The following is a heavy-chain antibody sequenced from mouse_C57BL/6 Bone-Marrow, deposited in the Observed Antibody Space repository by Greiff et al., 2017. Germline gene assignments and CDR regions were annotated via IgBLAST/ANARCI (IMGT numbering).Heavy chain of an antibody. CDR2: IDPSDSYT. CDR1: GYTFTSYW. CDR3: AIYYDYDGAY. D-gene: IGHD2-4*01. J-gene: IGHJ3*01. Sequence: VQLQQPGAELVKPGASVKLSCKASGYTFTSYWMQWVKQRPGQGLEWIGEIDPSDSYTNYNQKFKGKATLTVDTSSSTAYMQLSSLTSEDSAVYYCAIYYDYDGAYWGQGTLVTVSA. V-gene: IGHV1-50*01.